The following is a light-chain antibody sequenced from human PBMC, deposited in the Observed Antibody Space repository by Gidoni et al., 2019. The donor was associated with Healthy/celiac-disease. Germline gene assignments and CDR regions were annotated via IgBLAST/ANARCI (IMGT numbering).Light chain of an antibody. CDR3: MQALHTPST. Sequence: DTAVTLSLLQLPVTPGEPASLSCTSSHRLLHSNGYSYLAWYLQKPGQSPQLLIYWGSIRAPGVPDRFSGSGSGTDFTLKISRVEAEDVGVYYCMQALHTPSTFGQGTKVEIK. CDR1: HRLLHSNGYSY. CDR2: WGS. J-gene: IGKJ2*01. V-gene: IGKV2-28*01.